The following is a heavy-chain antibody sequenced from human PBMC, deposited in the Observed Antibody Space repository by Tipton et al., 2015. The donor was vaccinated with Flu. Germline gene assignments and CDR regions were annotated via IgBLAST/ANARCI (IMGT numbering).Heavy chain of an antibody. CDR3: VGPTYYDSRGNKRWVRFDY. D-gene: IGHD3-22*01. V-gene: IGHV5-51*03. Sequence: QLVQSGAEVKKPGESLKISCTGSGYSFTNFWIGWVRQMRGKGLEWMGIIYPGDSDARYTPSFQGQVTYSADKSIRTDYLQWNSLKASDTAIYYCVGPTYYDSRGNKRWVRFDYWGQGTLVTVSS. CDR2: IYPGDSDA. J-gene: IGHJ4*02. CDR1: GYSFTNFW.